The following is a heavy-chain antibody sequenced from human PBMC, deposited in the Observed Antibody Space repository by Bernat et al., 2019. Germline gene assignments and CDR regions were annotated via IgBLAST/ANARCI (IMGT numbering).Heavy chain of an antibody. D-gene: IGHD2-15*01. CDR2: MWHSGNT. CDR3: ARCPIGYDNCSGDSCYSGRYFDL. CDR1: GYSIGSGYY. J-gene: IGHJ2*01. Sequence: QVQLQESGPGLVKPSETLSLTCTVSGYSIGSGYYWGWIRQPPGKGLEWIGSMWHSGNTYYNPSLKSRVTISVDTSKNQFSLKLSSVTAADTAVYYCARCPIGYDNCSGDSCYSGRYFDLWGRGTLVTVSS. V-gene: IGHV4-38-2*02.